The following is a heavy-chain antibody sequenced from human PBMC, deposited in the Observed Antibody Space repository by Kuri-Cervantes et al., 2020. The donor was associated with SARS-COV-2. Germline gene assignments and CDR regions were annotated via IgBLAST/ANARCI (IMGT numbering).Heavy chain of an antibody. V-gene: IGHV3-48*01. CDR3: ARGGGPREQQLGV. J-gene: IGHJ6*04. CDR1: GFTFSSYS. CDR2: ISSSSSTI. D-gene: IGHD6-13*01. Sequence: GGSLRLSCAASGFTFSSYSMNWVRQAPGKGLEWVSYISSSSSTIYYADSVKGRFTISRDNAKNSLYLQMNSLRAEDTAVYYCARGGGPREQQLGVWGKGTTVTVSS.